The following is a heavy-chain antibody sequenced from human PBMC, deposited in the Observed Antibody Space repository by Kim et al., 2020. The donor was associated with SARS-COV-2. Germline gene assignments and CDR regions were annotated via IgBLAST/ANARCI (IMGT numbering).Heavy chain of an antibody. J-gene: IGHJ6*01. CDR2: ISYDGSNK. D-gene: IGHD3-10*01. CDR1: GFTFSSYA. V-gene: IGHV3-30*04. CDR3: ARDSMVRGAAPYYYGMDV. Sequence: GGSLRLSCAASGFTFSSYAMHWVRQAPGKGLEWVAVISYDGSNKYYADSVKGRFTISRDNSKNTLYLQMNSLRAEDTAVYYCARDSMVRGAAPYYYGMDV.